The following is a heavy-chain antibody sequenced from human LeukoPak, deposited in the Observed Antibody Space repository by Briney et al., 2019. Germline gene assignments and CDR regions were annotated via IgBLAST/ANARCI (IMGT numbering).Heavy chain of an antibody. D-gene: IGHD5-12*01. V-gene: IGHV3-23*01. J-gene: IGHJ5*02. CDR3: AKGQWLRNWFDP. CDR2: ISDSGGST. Sequence: GGSLRLSCAATGFTFRNYGLSWVRQAPGKGLEWVSAISDSGGSTFYADSVTGRFTISRDNSKNTLFLQMNSLRAEDTALYYCAKGQWLRNWFDPWGQGTLVTVSS. CDR1: GFTFRNYG.